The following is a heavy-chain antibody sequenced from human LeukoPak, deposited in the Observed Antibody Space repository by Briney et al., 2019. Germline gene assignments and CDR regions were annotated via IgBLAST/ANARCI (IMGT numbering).Heavy chain of an antibody. J-gene: IGHJ4*02. CDR3: FWVAAQVGQDYFDY. CDR1: GFTFSSYW. D-gene: IGHD6-6*01. Sequence: GASLRLSCAASGFTFSSYWMSWVRQAPGQGLEWVANIKQDGSERYYVQSVKGRVTISRDNAKNSLYLQMNSLRAEDTAVYYCFWVAAQVGQDYFDYRGQGTLVAVSS. CDR2: IKQDGSER. V-gene: IGHV3-7*01.